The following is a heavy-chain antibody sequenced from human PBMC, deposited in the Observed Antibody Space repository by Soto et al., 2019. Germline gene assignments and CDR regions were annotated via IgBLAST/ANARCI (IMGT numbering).Heavy chain of an antibody. CDR2: ITSDGKSK. J-gene: IGHJ5*02. CDR3: ARESGDWPLNWFDP. V-gene: IGHV3-74*01. D-gene: IGHD2-21*02. Sequence: GWSLRLSCAASGFNFSNHWMHWVPQRPGEGLVWVSRITSDGKSKAYAESVKGRFAISRDNAKNTLYLQMNGLTAEDTAVYYCARESGDWPLNWFDPWGQGTLVTVSS. CDR1: GFNFSNHW.